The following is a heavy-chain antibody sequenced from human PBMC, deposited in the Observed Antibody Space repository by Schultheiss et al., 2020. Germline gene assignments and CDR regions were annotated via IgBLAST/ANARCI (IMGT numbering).Heavy chain of an antibody. CDR1: GGSISSGSYY. J-gene: IGHJ4*02. CDR3: ARGGYSGYADFDY. CDR2: IYTSGST. D-gene: IGHD5-12*01. Sequence: SETLSLTCTVSGGSISSGSYYWSWIRQPAGKGLEWIGRIYTSGSTNYNPSLKSRVTISVDRSKNQFSLKLSSVTAADTAVYYCARGGYSGYADFDYWGQGTLVTVSS. V-gene: IGHV4-61*02.